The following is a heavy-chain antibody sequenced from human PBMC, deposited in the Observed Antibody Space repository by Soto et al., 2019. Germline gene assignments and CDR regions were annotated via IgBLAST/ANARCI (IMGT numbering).Heavy chain of an antibody. Sequence: QVQLVESGGGVVQPGRSLRLSCEASGFIFSNYDMYWVRQGPGKGLEWVALMRPDGSNKYYVDSVKGRFTISRDNSKNVLFLQMDSLRAEDTAVYDCARAHISSEISMPQTFHHWGPGHPGHRLL. V-gene: IGHV3-33*08. CDR2: MRPDGSNK. CDR1: GFIFSNYD. CDR3: ARAHISSEISMPQTFHH. D-gene: IGHD2-2*01. J-gene: IGHJ1*01.